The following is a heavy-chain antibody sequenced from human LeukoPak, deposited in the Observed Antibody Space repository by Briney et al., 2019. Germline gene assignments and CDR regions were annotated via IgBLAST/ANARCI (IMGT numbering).Heavy chain of an antibody. CDR3: ARRDDYGDY. CDR2: ITSNSATI. J-gene: IGHJ4*02. V-gene: IGHV3-48*01. Sequence: PGGSLRLSCAASGFTFSVYSMNWVRQPPGMGLEWVSYITSNSATIQYADSVKGRFTISRDNAKNSLSLQMNSLRAEDTALYHCARRDDYGDYWGQGTLVTVSS. CDR1: GFTFSVYS.